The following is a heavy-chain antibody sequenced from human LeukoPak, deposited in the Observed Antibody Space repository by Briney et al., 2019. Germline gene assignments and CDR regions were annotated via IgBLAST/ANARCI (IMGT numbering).Heavy chain of an antibody. J-gene: IGHJ6*02. V-gene: IGHV3-30-3*01. Sequence: GGSLRLSCAASGFTFSSYAMHWVRQAPGKGLEWVAVISYDGSNKYYADSVKGRFTISRDSSKNTLYLQMNSLRAEDTAVYYCARGEDIVVVPAAYYYYYGMDVWGQGTTATVSS. CDR1: GFTFSSYA. CDR2: ISYDGSNK. CDR3: ARGEDIVVVPAAYYYYYGMDV. D-gene: IGHD2-2*01.